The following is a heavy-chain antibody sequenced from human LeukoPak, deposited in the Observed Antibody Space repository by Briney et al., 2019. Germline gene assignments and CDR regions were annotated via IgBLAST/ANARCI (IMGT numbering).Heavy chain of an antibody. Sequence: SETLSLTCTVSGGSISSSSYYWGWIRQPPGKGLEWIGRIYYSGSTYYNPSLKSRVTISVDTSKNQFSLKLSSVTAADTAVYYCASLENYYDSSGYYYPLTQWGQGTLVTVSS. CDR3: ASLENYYDSSGYYYPLTQ. CDR1: GGSISSSSYY. V-gene: IGHV4-39*07. D-gene: IGHD3-22*01. CDR2: IYYSGST. J-gene: IGHJ4*02.